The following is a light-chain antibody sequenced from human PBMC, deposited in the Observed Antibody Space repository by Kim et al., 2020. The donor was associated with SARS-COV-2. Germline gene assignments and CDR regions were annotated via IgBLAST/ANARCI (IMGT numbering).Light chain of an antibody. CDR1: SSDVGGYNY. CDR3: CSYAGSPTYV. CDR2: DVN. Sequence: QSALTQPRSVSGSPGQSVTISCTGTSSDVGGYNYVSWYPQHPGKAPKLMIYDVNERPSGVPDRFSGSKSGNTASLTISGLQAEDEADYYCCSYAGSPTYVFGAGTKVTVL. J-gene: IGLJ1*01. V-gene: IGLV2-11*01.